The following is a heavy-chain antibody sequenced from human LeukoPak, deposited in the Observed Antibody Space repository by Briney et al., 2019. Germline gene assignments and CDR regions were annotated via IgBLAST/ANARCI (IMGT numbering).Heavy chain of an antibody. V-gene: IGHV3-30*18. CDR2: ISYDGSNK. J-gene: IGHJ6*03. CDR1: EFTFSSYG. CDR3: ANGAFRLYYIDV. D-gene: IGHD3-16*01. Sequence: PGGSLRLSCAASEFTFSSYGMHWVRQAPGKGLEWVAVISYDGSNKYYADSVKGRFTISRDNAKNTVYLQMNSLRAEDTAVYYCANGAFRLYYIDVWGKGTTVTVSS.